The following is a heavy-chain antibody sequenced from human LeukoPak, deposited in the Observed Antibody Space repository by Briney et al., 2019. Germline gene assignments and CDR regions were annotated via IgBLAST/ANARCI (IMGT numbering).Heavy chain of an antibody. V-gene: IGHV4-30-4*08. D-gene: IGHD6-6*01. Sequence: SETLSLTCTVSGGSINSGDYYWSWIRQPPGKGLEWIGYIYYSGSTYYNPSLKSRVTISIDTSKNQFSLRLSSVTAADTAVYYCATTARHCSDYWGQGTLVTVSS. CDR1: GGSINSGDYY. J-gene: IGHJ4*02. CDR2: IYYSGST. CDR3: ATTARHCSDY.